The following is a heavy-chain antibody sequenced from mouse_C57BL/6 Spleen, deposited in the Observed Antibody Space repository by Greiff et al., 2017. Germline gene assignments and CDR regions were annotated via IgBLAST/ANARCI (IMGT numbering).Heavy chain of an antibody. J-gene: IGHJ2*01. CDR2: INYDGSST. CDR3: ARHYYGSSNYFDY. Sequence: VQLKESEGGLVQPGSSMKLSCTASGFTFSDYYMAWVRQVPEKGLEWVANINYDGSSTYYLDSLKSRFIISRDNAKNILYLQMSSLKSEDTATYYCARHYYGSSNYFDYWGQGTTLTVSS. CDR1: GFTFSDYY. D-gene: IGHD1-1*01. V-gene: IGHV5-16*01.